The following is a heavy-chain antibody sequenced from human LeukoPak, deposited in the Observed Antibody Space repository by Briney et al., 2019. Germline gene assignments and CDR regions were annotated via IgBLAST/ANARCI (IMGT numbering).Heavy chain of an antibody. CDR3: ARGGSGSYYNVYHWFDP. D-gene: IGHD3-10*01. V-gene: IGHV4-4*02. CDR1: GGSISSSNR. CDR2: IYQSGST. J-gene: IGHJ5*02. Sequence: SETLSLTCAVSGGSISSSNRWSWVRQPPGKGLEWIGEIYQSGSTNYNPSLKSRVSISVDKSKNQFSLKLSSVTAADTAVYYCARGGSGSYYNVYHWFDPWGQGTLVTVSS.